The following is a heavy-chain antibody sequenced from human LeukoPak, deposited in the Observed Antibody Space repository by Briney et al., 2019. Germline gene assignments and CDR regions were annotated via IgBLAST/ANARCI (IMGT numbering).Heavy chain of an antibody. Sequence: KPSETLSLTCAVYGGSFSGYYWSWIRQPPGKGLEWIGEINHSGSTNYNPSLKSRVTIPVDTSKNQFSLKLSSVTAADTAVYYCARQLNYFDYWGQGTLVTVSS. CDR1: GGSFSGYY. CDR3: ARQLNYFDY. D-gene: IGHD5-18*01. CDR2: INHSGST. J-gene: IGHJ4*02. V-gene: IGHV4-34*01.